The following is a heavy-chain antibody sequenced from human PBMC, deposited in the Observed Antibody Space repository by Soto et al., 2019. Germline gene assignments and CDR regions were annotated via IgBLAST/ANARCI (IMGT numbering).Heavy chain of an antibody. V-gene: IGHV1-3*01. Sequence: ASVKVSCKASGYTFTSYAMHWVRQAPGQRLEWMGWINAGNGNTKYSQKFQGRVTITRDTSSSTAYMELSSLRSEDTDVYYCERAQQLGDLDYWGQGTLVTVSS. CDR3: ERAQQLGDLDY. J-gene: IGHJ4*02. CDR1: GYTFTSYA. D-gene: IGHD1-1*01. CDR2: INAGNGNT.